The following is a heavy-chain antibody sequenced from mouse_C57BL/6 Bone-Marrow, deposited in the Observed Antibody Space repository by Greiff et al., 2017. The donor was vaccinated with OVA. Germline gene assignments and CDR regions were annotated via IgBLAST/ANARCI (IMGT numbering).Heavy chain of an antibody. D-gene: IGHD2-4*01. CDR2: ISDGGSYT. J-gene: IGHJ4*01. CDR1: GFTFSSYA. V-gene: IGHV5-4*01. Sequence: EVQRVESGGGLVKPGGSLKLSCAASGFTFSSYAMSWVRQTPEKRLEWVATISDGGSYTYYPDNVKGRFTISRDNAKNNLYLQMSHLKSEDTAMYYGAREGLRRRGYAMDYWGQGTSVTVSS. CDR3: AREGLRRRGYAMDY.